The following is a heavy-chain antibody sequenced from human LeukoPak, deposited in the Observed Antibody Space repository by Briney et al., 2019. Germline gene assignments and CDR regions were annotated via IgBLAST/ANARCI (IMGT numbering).Heavy chain of an antibody. D-gene: IGHD6-25*01. CDR3: ARDRRYSSAHNWFDP. V-gene: IGHV4-4*07. J-gene: IGHJ5*02. Sequence: SETLSLTCTVSGGSISSYYWSWIRQPAGKGLEWIRRIYTSGSTNYNPSLKSRVTMSVDTSKNQFSLKLSSVTAADTAVYYCARDRRYSSAHNWFDPWGQGTLVTVSS. CDR2: IYTSGST. CDR1: GGSISSYY.